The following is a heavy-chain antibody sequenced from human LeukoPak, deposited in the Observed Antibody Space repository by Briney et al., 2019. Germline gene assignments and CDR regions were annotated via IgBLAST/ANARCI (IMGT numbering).Heavy chain of an antibody. CDR1: GVPISSYY. D-gene: IGHD1-26*01. CDR2: IFYSGNT. J-gene: IGHJ4*02. Sequence: SETLSLTCTVSGVPISSYYWSWIRQPPGKGLEWIGYIFYSGNTIYNPSLRSRVTISADTSKNHFSLRLRSVTAADTAVYYCARLAAISGSDYPDDWGQGTLVTVSS. V-gene: IGHV4-59*08. CDR3: ARLAAISGSDYPDD.